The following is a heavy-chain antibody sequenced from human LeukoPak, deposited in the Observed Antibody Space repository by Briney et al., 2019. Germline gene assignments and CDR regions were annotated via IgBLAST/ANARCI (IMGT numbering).Heavy chain of an antibody. CDR1: GFTFSSYG. V-gene: IGHV3-23*01. J-gene: IGHJ4*02. CDR3: AKEAYDSSGYYDY. CDR2: IGGSGGST. D-gene: IGHD3-22*01. Sequence: GGSLRLSCAASGFTFSSYGMSWVRQAPGKGLEWVSGIGGSGGSTYYADSVKGRFTISRDNSKNTLHLQMNSLRAEDTAVYYCAKEAYDSSGYYDYWGQGTLVTVSS.